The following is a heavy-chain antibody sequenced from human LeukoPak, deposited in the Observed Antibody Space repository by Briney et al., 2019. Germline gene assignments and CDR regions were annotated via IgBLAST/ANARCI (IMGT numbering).Heavy chain of an antibody. D-gene: IGHD6-13*01. CDR2: VFYTGNT. J-gene: IGHJ4*02. Sequence: SETLSLTCTVSGVSIISSNYYWGWLRQPPGKSLEWIASVFYTGNTRHNPSLKSRVTISVDTSKNEFSLNLSSVTAEDTAVYYCARRLGSSADGILKYYFDYWGQGTLVTVSS. CDR3: ARRLGSSADGILKYYFDY. CDR1: GVSIISSNYY. V-gene: IGHV4-39*01.